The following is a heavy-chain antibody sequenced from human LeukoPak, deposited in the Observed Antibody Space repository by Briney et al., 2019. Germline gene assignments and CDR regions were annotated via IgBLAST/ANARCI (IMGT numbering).Heavy chain of an antibody. D-gene: IGHD7-27*01. Sequence: TSETLSLTCTVSGGSISSSSYYWGWIRQPPGKGLEWIGSIYYSGSTYYNPSLKSRVTISVDASKNQFSLKLSSVTAADTAVYYCARPRRKLGIGYAFDIWGQGTMVTVSS. V-gene: IGHV4-39*01. J-gene: IGHJ3*02. CDR1: GGSISSSSYY. CDR2: IYYSGST. CDR3: ARPRRKLGIGYAFDI.